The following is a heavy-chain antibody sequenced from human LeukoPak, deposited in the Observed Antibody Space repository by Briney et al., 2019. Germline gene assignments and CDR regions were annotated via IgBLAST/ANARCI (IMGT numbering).Heavy chain of an antibody. Sequence: GGSLRLSCAASGFTFDVCAMHWVRQAPGKGLEWVLGISWNSGIIGYADSVRGRFTLSRDNARNSLYLQMNRLRADYTALYYCAKGVTLLRGGPDYWGKGTLVSVS. CDR1: GFTFDVCA. CDR2: ISWNSGII. V-gene: IGHV3-9*01. CDR3: AKGVTLLRGGPDY. D-gene: IGHD3-10*01. J-gene: IGHJ4*02.